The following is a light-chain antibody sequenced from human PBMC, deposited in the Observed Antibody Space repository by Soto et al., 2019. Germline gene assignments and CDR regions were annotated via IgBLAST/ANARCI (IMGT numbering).Light chain of an antibody. Sequence: ELLMTQSPAKLSLSPGERATLSSRASQSVSIDLAWYQQTPGQAPRLLIYGASTRATGVPPTFSGSASGTEFTLTISSLQSEDFTVYYCQQYNKWPLTFGQGTQVEIK. CDR2: GAS. CDR3: QQYNKWPLT. J-gene: IGKJ1*01. CDR1: QSVSID. V-gene: IGKV3-15*01.